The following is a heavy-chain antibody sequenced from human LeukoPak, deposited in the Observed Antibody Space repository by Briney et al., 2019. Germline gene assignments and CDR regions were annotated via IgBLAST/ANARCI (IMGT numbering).Heavy chain of an antibody. CDR1: GYTFTSCL. D-gene: IGHD6-19*01. CDR3: ARDLFSGWTWDY. J-gene: IGHJ4*02. CDR2: IHPGDGDR. V-gene: IGHV1-46*01. Sequence: ASVKISCKTSGYTFTSCLIHWIRQAPGQGVEWVAKIHPGDGDRDYAQKFQGRVTMTSDSSTTTVYMELTGLTSEDTAVYYCARDLFSGWTWDYWGQGTLITVSS.